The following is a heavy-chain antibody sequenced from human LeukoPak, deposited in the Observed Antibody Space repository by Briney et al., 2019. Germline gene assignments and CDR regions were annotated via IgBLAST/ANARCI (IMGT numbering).Heavy chain of an antibody. Sequence: PGGSLRLPCVASGFIFSSYGMHWVRQSPGTGLEWVAVISYDGSDRFYADSVKGRFTISRDNSKNTLYLQMNSLRAEDTAVYYCAKTDRWGQGTLVTVSS. J-gene: IGHJ5*02. CDR2: ISYDGSDR. V-gene: IGHV3-30*18. CDR1: GFIFSSYG. CDR3: AKTDR.